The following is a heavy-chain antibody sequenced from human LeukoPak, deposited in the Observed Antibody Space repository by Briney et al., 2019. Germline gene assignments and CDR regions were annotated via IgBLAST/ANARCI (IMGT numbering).Heavy chain of an antibody. V-gene: IGHV3-11*06. CDR2: ISSSSSYT. D-gene: IGHD6-6*01. CDR1: GFSFSDYY. CDR3: ARGDDSSSSFYYYHYGMDV. Sequence: PGGSLRLSCAASGFSFSDYYMSSIRQAPGKGLEWVSYISSSSSYTNYADSVKGRFTISRDNAKNSLYLQMNSLRAEDTAVYYCARGDDSSSSFYYYHYGMDVWGQGTTVTVSS. J-gene: IGHJ6*02.